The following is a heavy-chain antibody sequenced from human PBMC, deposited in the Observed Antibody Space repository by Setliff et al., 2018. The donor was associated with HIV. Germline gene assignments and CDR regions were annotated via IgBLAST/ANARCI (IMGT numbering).Heavy chain of an antibody. V-gene: IGHV1-8*02. CDR1: GYTFTSYD. CDR3: ARMKTETAAYFYSYMDV. CDR2: MNPNSGNT. D-gene: IGHD2-21*02. Sequence: ASVKVSCKASGYTFTSYDIHWLRQATGQGLEWMGWMNPNSGNTGYAQKIQGRVTLSIDTSTSTVYMELRSLRSVDSAVYYCARMKTETAAYFYSYMDVWGKGTTVTVSS. J-gene: IGHJ6*03.